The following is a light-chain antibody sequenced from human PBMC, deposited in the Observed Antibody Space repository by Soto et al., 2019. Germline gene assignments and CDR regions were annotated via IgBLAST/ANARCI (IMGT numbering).Light chain of an antibody. J-gene: IGLJ1*01. V-gene: IGLV1-44*01. CDR3: AAWDASLDGYV. CDR1: SSNLGDNT. Sequence: QAVVTQPPPASGTPGQRVTISCSTSSSNLGDNTVNWYQQVPGAAPKLLIYSYDQRPSGVPDRFSGSKSGTSASLAISGLQSEDEADYYCAAWDASLDGYVFGTGTKLTVL. CDR2: SYD.